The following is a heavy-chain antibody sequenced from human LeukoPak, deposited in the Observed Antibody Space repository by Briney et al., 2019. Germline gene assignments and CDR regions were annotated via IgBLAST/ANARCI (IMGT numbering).Heavy chain of an antibody. V-gene: IGHV1-46*01. J-gene: IGHJ4*02. CDR3: AREISDGVLRYFEHRRWFDY. D-gene: IGHD3-9*01. Sequence: ASVKVSCKASGYTFTNYYMHWVRQAPGQGLEWMGIINRSGGSTSYAQKLQGRVTMTSDTSTSTVYIELSSLRSEDTAVYYCAREISDGVLRYFEHRRWFDYWGQGTLVTVSS. CDR2: INRSGGST. CDR1: GYTFTNYY.